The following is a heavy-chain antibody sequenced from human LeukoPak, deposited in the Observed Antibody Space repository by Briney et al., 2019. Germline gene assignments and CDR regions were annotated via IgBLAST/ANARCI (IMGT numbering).Heavy chain of an antibody. V-gene: IGHV3-74*01. CDR2: IVADGRTT. D-gene: IGHD2-8*01. Sequence: GGSLRLSCAASGFTFSSYWMHWVRQAPGKGLVWVSRIVADGRTTTYADSVKGRFTISRDNAKNTLYLQVNSLRPEDTAVYYCARTNGVCFDYWGQGSLVTVSS. J-gene: IGHJ4*02. CDR3: ARTNGVCFDY. CDR1: GFTFSSYW.